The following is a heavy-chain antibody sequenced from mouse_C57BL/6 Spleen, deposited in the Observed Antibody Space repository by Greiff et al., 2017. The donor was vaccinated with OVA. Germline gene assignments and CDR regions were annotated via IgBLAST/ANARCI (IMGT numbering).Heavy chain of an antibody. D-gene: IGHD1-1*01. V-gene: IGHV1-9*01. CDR2: ILPGSGST. CDR1: GYTFTGYW. CDR3: AIGPYYYGSSHWYFDV. J-gene: IGHJ1*03. Sequence: QVQLQQSGAELMKPGASVKLSCKATGYTFTGYWIEWVKQRPGHGLEWIGEILPGSGSTNYNEKIKGKATFTADTPSNTAYMQLSSLTTEESAIYYCAIGPYYYGSSHWYFDVWGTGTTVTVSS.